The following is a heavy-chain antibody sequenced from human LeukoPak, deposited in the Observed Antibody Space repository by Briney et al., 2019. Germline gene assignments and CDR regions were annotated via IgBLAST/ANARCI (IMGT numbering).Heavy chain of an antibody. CDR1: GDTFKKYA. V-gene: IGHV1-69*05. CDR2: IIPVFGTP. CDR3: ARGGAEAVAGSLDF. Sequence: ASVKVSRKASGDTFKKYAVYWVRQAPGQGLEWLGGIIPVFGTPNYAQKFQGRVTISTDESTTTGYMQLSSLKSEDTAVYYCARGGAEAVAGSLDFWGQGPLVTVSS. D-gene: IGHD6-19*01. J-gene: IGHJ4*02.